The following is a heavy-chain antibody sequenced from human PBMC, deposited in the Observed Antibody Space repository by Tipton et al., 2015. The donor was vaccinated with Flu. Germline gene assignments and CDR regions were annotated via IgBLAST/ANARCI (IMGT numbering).Heavy chain of an antibody. J-gene: IGHJ4*02. CDR1: GHSISSDHY. D-gene: IGHD6-13*01. CDR3: ARAGGSDSWYVY. CDR2: IFHTGST. Sequence: TLSLTCTISGHSISSDHYWGWIRQPPGKGLEWIGNIFHTGSTYYNPSLKSRITISVDTSNNLFSLNLRSVSAADTAVYYCARAGGSDSWYVYWGQGTLVTVSS. V-gene: IGHV4-38-2*02.